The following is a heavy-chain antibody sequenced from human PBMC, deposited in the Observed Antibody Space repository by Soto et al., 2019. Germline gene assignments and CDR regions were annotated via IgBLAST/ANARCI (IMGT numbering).Heavy chain of an antibody. D-gene: IGHD3-10*01. V-gene: IGHV4-31*03. CDR1: GGSISSGGYY. J-gene: IGHJ5*02. CDR2: IYYSGST. Sequence: QVQLQESGPGLVKPSQTLSLTCTVSGGSISSGGYYWSWIRQHPGKGLEWIGYIYYSGSTYYNPSLKSRVTISVDTSKNQFSLKLSSVTAADTAVYYCARGGMVRGVINWFDPWGQGTLVTVSS. CDR3: ARGGMVRGVINWFDP.